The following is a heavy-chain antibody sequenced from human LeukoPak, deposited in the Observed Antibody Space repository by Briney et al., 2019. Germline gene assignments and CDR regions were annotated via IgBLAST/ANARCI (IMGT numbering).Heavy chain of an antibody. CDR2: IYYSGST. CDR3: ASGYYDSSGYYSLFDY. J-gene: IGHJ4*02. D-gene: IGHD3-22*01. CDR1: GGSINSSSYS. Sequence: SETLSLTCTVSGGSINSSSYSWGWIRQPPGKGLEWIGSIYYSGSTYYNPSLKSRVTISVDTSKNQFSLKLSSVTAADTAVYYCASGYYDSSGYYSLFDYWGQGTVVTVSS. V-gene: IGHV4-39*01.